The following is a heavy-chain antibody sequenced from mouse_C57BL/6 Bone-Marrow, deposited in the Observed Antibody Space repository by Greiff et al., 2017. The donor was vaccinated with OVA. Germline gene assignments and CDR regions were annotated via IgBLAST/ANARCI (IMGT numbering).Heavy chain of an antibody. CDR2: INPNYGTT. CDR3: ASTVYDGYYTYAMDY. J-gene: IGHJ4*01. Sequence: EVQLQESGPELVKPGASVKISCKASGYSFTDYNMNWVKQSNGKSLEWIGVINPNYGTTSYNQKFKGKATLTVDQSSSTAYMQLNSLTSEDSAVYYCASTVYDGYYTYAMDYWGQGTSVTVSS. CDR1: GYSFTDYN. D-gene: IGHD2-3*01. V-gene: IGHV1-39*01.